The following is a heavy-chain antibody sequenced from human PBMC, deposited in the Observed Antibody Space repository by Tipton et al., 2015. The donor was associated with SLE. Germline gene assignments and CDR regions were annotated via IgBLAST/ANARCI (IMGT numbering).Heavy chain of an antibody. Sequence: TLSLTCTVSGGSISTFHYWGWIRQSPGKGLEWIGSIYRSGTAYYNPSLKSRVTMSVDTSKNQFSLKLTSVTAADTAVYYCARDPYDSWSDYQATFDYWGQGTLVTVSP. CDR2: IYRSGTA. CDR1: GGSISTFHY. V-gene: IGHV4-38-2*02. J-gene: IGHJ4*02. CDR3: ARDPYDSWSDYQATFDY. D-gene: IGHD3-3*01.